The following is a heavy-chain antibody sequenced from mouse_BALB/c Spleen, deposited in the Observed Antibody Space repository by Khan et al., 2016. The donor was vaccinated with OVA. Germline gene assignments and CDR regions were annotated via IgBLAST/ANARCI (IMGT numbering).Heavy chain of an antibody. CDR1: GFSLTSYG. CDR3: ARDDGYYEDAMDY. Sequence: VQLKESGPGLVAPSQSLSITCTVSGFSLTSYGVHWVRQPPGKGLEWLGVIWAGGSTNYNSALMSRLSISIDNSKSQVFLIMNSLQTGDTAKYYGARDDGYYEDAMDYWGQGTSVTVSA. CDR2: IWAGGST. V-gene: IGHV2-9*02. J-gene: IGHJ4*01. D-gene: IGHD2-3*01.